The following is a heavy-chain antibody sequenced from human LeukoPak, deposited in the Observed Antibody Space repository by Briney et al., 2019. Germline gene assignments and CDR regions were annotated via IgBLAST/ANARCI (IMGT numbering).Heavy chain of an antibody. CDR3: ARAPPLDAFDI. V-gene: IGHV4-59*08. Sequence: SETLSLTCTVSGGSISSYSWSWIRQPPGKGLEWIGYIYYSGGTNYNSSLKSRVTISVDTSKNQFSLKLSSVTAADTAVYYCARAPPLDAFDIWGQGTMVTVSS. CDR2: IYYSGGT. J-gene: IGHJ3*02. CDR1: GGSISSYS.